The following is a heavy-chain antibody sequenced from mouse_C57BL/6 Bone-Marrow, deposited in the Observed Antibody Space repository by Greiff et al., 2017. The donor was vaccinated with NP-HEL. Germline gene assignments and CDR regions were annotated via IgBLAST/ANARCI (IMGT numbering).Heavy chain of an antibody. D-gene: IGHD1-1*01. CDR3: ARLDYYGSPSFGY. CDR1: GYTFTSYW. CDR2: IHPNSGST. J-gene: IGHJ2*01. Sequence: QVQLKQPGAELVKPGASVKLSCKASGYTFTSYWMHWVKQRPGQGLEWIGMIHPNSGSTNYNEKFKSKATLTVDKSSSTAYMQLSSLTSEDSAVYYCARLDYYGSPSFGYWGQGTTLTVSS. V-gene: IGHV1-64*01.